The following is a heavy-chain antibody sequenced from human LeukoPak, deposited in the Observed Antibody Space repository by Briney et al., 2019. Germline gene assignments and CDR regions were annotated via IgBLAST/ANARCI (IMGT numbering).Heavy chain of an antibody. D-gene: IGHD2-8*01. J-gene: IGHJ6*02. CDR3: AKMAAIGAMDV. V-gene: IGHV4-59*08. Sequence: SETLSLTCSVSGGSISSYYWSWIRQPPGKRLEWIGYIYYSGSTNYNPSLKSRVTISVDTSKNQFSLKLTSVTAADTTVYYCAKMAAIGAMDVWGQGTTVTVSS. CDR2: IYYSGST. CDR1: GGSISSYY.